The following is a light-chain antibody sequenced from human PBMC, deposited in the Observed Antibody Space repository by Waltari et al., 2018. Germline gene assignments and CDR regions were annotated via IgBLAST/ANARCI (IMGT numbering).Light chain of an antibody. J-gene: IGKJ1*01. V-gene: IGKV3-20*01. CDR2: DAA. CDR3: QKYGTLPAT. CDR1: QGVGRT. Sequence: EILLTQSPGSLPLSPGERATLSCRTSQGVGRTLAWYQQKPGQAPRLLIYDAASRATGIPGRFSGSGAETDFSLTISRLEPEDFAVYYCQKYGTLPATFGQGTKVEIK.